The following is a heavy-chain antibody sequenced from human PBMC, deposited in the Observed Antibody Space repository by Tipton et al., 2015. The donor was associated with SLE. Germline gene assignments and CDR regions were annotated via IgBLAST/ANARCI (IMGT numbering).Heavy chain of an antibody. CDR1: GGSITSGSNYY. V-gene: IGHV4-61*09. D-gene: IGHD2-21*01. Sequence: TLSLTCSVSGGSITSGSNYYWTWIRQPAGKGPEWIGHFSSSGGTNYNTSLKSRVTISADTSKNEISLKMTSVTAADTAVYYCARRDCGGDCYYGHWGQGTQVTVSS. CDR3: ARRDCGGDCYYGH. CDR2: FSSSGGT. J-gene: IGHJ4*02.